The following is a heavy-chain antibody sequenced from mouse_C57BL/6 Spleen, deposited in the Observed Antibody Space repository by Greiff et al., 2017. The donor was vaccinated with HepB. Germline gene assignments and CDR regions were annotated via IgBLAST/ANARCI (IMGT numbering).Heavy chain of an antibody. Sequence: QVQLKESGAELVRPGASVTLSCKASGYTFTDYEMHWVKQTPVHGLEWIGAIDPETGGTAYNQKFKGKAILTADKSSSTAYMELRSLTSEDSAVYYCTRRDYGSSPGYWYFDVWGTGTTVTVSS. CDR1: GYTFTDYE. CDR2: IDPETGGT. V-gene: IGHV1-15*01. D-gene: IGHD1-1*01. CDR3: TRRDYGSSPGYWYFDV. J-gene: IGHJ1*03.